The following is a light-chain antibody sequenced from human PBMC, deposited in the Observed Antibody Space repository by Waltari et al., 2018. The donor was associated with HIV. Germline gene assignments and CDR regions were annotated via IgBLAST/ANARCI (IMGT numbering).Light chain of an antibody. CDR2: RDT. CDR1: KLGDKY. J-gene: IGLJ2*01. CDR3: QVWDSNTEIV. V-gene: IGLV3-1*01. Sequence: SYELTQPPSVSVSPGQTATITCSGDKLGDKYVCWYQQKPGQSPVLVIYRDTKRPSGIPGRFSGSNSGNTATLTISGTQAMDEGDFYCQVWDSNTEIVFGGGTKLTVL.